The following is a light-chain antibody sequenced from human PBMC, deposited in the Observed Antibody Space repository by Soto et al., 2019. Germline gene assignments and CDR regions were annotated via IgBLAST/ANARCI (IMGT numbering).Light chain of an antibody. V-gene: IGKV3-11*01. CDR2: DAY. CDR3: QQRHMWPIT. CDR1: QSFRGL. J-gene: IGKJ5*01. Sequence: EVVLTQSPVTPSLSPGERATLSCRASQSFRGLLAWYQQKPGQAPRLLIYDAYNRATGIPPRFSGSGSGTDFPLTISSLEPEDSAVYYCQQRHMWPITFGQGTRLEIK.